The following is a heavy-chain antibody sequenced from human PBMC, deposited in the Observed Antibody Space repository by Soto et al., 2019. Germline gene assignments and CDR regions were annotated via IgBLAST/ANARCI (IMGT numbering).Heavy chain of an antibody. Sequence: SETLSLTCAVSGYSISSGYYWGWIRQPPGKGLEWIGSIYHSGSTYYNPSLKSRVTISVDTPKNQFSLKLSSVTAADTAVYYCARVVTWIQLWSGLDYFDYWGQGTLVTSPQ. CDR1: GYSISSGYY. V-gene: IGHV4-38-2*01. D-gene: IGHD5-18*01. J-gene: IGHJ4*02. CDR2: IYHSGST. CDR3: ARVVTWIQLWSGLDYFDY.